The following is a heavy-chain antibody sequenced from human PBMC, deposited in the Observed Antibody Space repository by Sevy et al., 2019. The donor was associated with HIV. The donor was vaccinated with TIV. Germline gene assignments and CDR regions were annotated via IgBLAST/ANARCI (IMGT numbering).Heavy chain of an antibody. D-gene: IGHD3-22*01. CDR2: FDPEDGET. V-gene: IGHV1-24*01. J-gene: IGHJ4*02. CDR1: GSTLTRLA. CDR3: ATTKDYYDSSGSPFDD. Sequence: ASVKVSCKVSGSTLTRLAIHWVRQAPGKGPEWMGSFDPEDGETIYSQKFQGRVTLTGDTSTDTGYMELSSLRSEDTAVYYCATTKDYYDSSGSPFDDWGQGTLVTVSS.